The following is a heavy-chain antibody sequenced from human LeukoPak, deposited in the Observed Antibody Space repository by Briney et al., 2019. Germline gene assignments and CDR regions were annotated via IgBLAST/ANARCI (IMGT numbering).Heavy chain of an antibody. Sequence: GGSPRLSCAASGFTFSSYGTHWVRQAPGKGLEWVAFIRYDGSNKYYADSVKGRFTISRDNSRNTLYLQMNSLRAEDTAVYYCAKDRMYYDFWSGYSVDAFDIWGQGTMVTVSS. CDR1: GFTFSSYG. J-gene: IGHJ3*02. CDR2: IRYDGSNK. D-gene: IGHD3-3*01. CDR3: AKDRMYYDFWSGYSVDAFDI. V-gene: IGHV3-30*02.